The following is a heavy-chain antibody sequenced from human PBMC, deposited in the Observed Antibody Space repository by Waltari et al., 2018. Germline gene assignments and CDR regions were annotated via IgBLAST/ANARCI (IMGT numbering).Heavy chain of an antibody. CDR1: GTPFTDYY. J-gene: IGHJ6*03. D-gene: IGHD2-21*01. Sequence: EVQLVPSGAEVKKPGATVKIPCKACGTPFTDYYLHWVQQAPGKGLEWMGRVDPEDGETIYAEKFQGRVTITADTSTDTAYMELSSLRSEDTAVYYCATVRVVVDYYMDVWGKGTTVTVSS. V-gene: IGHV1-69-2*01. CDR3: ATVRVVVDYYMDV. CDR2: VDPEDGET.